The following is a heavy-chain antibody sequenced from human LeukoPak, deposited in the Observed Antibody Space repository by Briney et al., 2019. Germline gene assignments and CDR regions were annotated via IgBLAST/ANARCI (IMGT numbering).Heavy chain of an antibody. CDR2: IHQSGST. D-gene: IGHD6-25*01. Sequence: SETLSLTCAIYGESFNGHYWSWIRQPPGKGLEWIGEIHQSGSTNDNPSLKSRVTMSVDTSKKQFSLKLTSVTAADTAVYYCARDLQTLAAAYWGQGTLVTVSS. CDR1: GESFNGHY. V-gene: IGHV4-34*01. CDR3: ARDLQTLAAAY. J-gene: IGHJ4*02.